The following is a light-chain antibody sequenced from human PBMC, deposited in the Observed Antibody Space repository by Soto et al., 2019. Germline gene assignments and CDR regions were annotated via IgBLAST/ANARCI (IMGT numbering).Light chain of an antibody. J-gene: IGKJ5*01. CDR2: GAS. V-gene: IGKV3-15*01. CDR3: QQYNNWPPFT. Sequence: EIVMTQYPATLSVSPGERATLSCRASQNIYTNLAWYQQKPGQAPRLLIYGASTRATGIPARFSGSGSGTEFTLSISSLQSEDFALYYCQQYNNWPPFTFGQGTRLDIK. CDR1: QNIYTN.